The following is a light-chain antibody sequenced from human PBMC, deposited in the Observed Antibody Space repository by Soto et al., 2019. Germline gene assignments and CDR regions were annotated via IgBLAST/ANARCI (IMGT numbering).Light chain of an antibody. Sequence: DIVMTQSPDSLAVSLGERATINCKSSQSVLYNSDNKNYLAWYQQKPGQPPKLLIYWASTRDSGVPDRFSGSGSGADFTLTISSLQAEDVAVYYCQQYYTTLSFGGGTKVXIK. J-gene: IGKJ4*01. CDR2: WAS. CDR1: QSVLYNSDNKNY. CDR3: QQYYTTLS. V-gene: IGKV4-1*01.